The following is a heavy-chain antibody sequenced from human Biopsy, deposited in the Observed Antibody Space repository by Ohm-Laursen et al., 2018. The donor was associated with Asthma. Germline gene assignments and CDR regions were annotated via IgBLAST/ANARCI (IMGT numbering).Heavy chain of an antibody. J-gene: IGHJ4*02. CDR2: ISVYNGNT. D-gene: IGHD5-12*01. CDR1: GYTFNSAG. CDR3: AATGYSGYDYRN. V-gene: IGHV1-18*01. Sequence: GASVKVSCKASGYTFNSAGITWVRQAPGQGLEWMGWISVYNGNTKVAQKLQDRVTMITDTSTSTAYMELRSLRSDDTALYFCAATGYSGYDYRNWGQGTLVTVS.